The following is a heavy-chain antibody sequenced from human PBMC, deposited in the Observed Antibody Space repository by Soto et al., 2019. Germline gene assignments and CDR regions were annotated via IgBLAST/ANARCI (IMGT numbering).Heavy chain of an antibody. CDR1: GFTFSSYA. J-gene: IGHJ6*02. CDR2: ISGSGGST. Sequence: GGSLRLSCAASGFTFSSYAMSWVRQAPGKGLEWVSAISGSGGSTYYADSVKGRFTISRDNSKNTLYLQMNSLRAEDTAVYYCAKDDNSGYDHYYYYGMDVWGQGTTVTVSS. D-gene: IGHD5-12*01. V-gene: IGHV3-23*01. CDR3: AKDDNSGYDHYYYYGMDV.